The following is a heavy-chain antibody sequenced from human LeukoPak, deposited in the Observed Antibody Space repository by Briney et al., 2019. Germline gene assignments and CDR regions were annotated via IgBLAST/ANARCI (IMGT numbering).Heavy chain of an antibody. CDR1: GFTFSSYW. Sequence: GGSLRLSCAASGFTFSSYWMSWVRQAPGKGLEWVANIKQDGSEKYYVDSVKGRFTISRDSAKNSLYLQMNSLRAEDTAVYYCARAGGLAARELYFQHWGQGTLVTVSS. J-gene: IGHJ1*01. V-gene: IGHV3-7*01. CDR3: ARAGGLAARELYFQH. D-gene: IGHD6-6*01. CDR2: IKQDGSEK.